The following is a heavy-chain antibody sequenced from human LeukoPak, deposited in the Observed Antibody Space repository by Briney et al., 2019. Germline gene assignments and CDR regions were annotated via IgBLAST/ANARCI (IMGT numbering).Heavy chain of an antibody. CDR3: ARAAVADFFDY. CDR1: GFTFSSYG. Sequence: GGSLRLSCAASGFTFSSYGMHWVRQAPGKGLEWVAVIWYDGSNKYYADSVKGRFTISRDNSKSTLYLQMNSLRAEDTAVYYCARAAVADFFDYWGQGTLVTVSS. J-gene: IGHJ4*02. V-gene: IGHV3-33*01. CDR2: IWYDGSNK. D-gene: IGHD6-19*01.